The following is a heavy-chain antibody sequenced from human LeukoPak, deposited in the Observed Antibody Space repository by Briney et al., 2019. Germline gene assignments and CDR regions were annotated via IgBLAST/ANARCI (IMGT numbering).Heavy chain of an antibody. CDR3: ARGDYFDY. J-gene: IGHJ4*02. CDR1: GFTFSSYG. CDR2: ISYDGSNK. Sequence: GGSLRLSRAAPGFTFSSYGMHWVRQAPGKGLEWVAVISYDGSNKYYADSVKGRFTISRDNSKNSLYLQMNSLRAEDTAVYYCARGDYFDYWGQGTLVTVSS. V-gene: IGHV3-30*03.